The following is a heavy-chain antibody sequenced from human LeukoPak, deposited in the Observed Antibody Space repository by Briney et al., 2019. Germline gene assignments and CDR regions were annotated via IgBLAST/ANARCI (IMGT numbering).Heavy chain of an antibody. D-gene: IGHD5-24*01. CDR3: ARRDGYDFDY. CDR1: GFTFSXYG. Sequence: GRSLRLSCAASGFTFSXYGXXWXXXAXGXGLXWVAVIWYDGNNKYYADSVKGRFTISRDNSKNTLCLQMNSLSAEDTAVYYCARRDGYDFDYWGQGTLVTVSS. V-gene: IGHV3-33*01. J-gene: IGHJ4*02. CDR2: IWYDGNNK.